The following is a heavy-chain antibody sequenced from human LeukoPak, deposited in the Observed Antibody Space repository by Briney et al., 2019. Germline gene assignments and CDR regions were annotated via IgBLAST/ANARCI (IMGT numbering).Heavy chain of an antibody. V-gene: IGHV4-39*06. CDR1: GGSISSSSYY. Sequence: SETLSLTCTVSGGSISSSSYYWGWIRQPPGKGLEWIGSIYYSGSTYYNPSLKSRVTISVDTSKNHFPLKLSSVTAADTAVYYCARAGNYGMDVWGQGTTVTVSS. CDR3: ARAGNYGMDV. D-gene: IGHD1-14*01. CDR2: IYYSGST. J-gene: IGHJ6*02.